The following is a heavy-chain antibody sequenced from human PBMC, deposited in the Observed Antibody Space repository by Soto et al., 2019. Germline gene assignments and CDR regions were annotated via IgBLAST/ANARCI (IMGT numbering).Heavy chain of an antibody. J-gene: IGHJ5*02. CDR2: ISLYSDGT. Sequence: QVQLVQSGGEVKRPGASVKVSCKTSGYTFSNYGITWVRQAPGQPLEWLGWISLYSDGTNYAQKFQGRVSMTTDTSTTTAYMELRSLRSDDTAVYYCARVVPGAEAWFGPWGQGTLVXVSS. V-gene: IGHV1-18*01. CDR3: ARVVPGAEAWFGP. CDR1: GYTFSNYG. D-gene: IGHD2-2*01.